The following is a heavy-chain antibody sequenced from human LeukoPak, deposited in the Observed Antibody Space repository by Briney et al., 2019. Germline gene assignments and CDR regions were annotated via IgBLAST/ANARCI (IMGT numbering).Heavy chain of an antibody. CDR3: ARDSLHYYSYYMDV. CDR2: IYSSGST. V-gene: IGHV4-59*01. CDR1: GGSISSYY. Sequence: SETLSLTCTVSGGSISSYYWSWIRQPPGKGLEWIGYIYSSGSTNYNPSLKSRVTISVDTSKNQFSLKLSSVTATDTAVYYCARDSLHYYSYYMDVWGKGTTVTVSS. J-gene: IGHJ6*03.